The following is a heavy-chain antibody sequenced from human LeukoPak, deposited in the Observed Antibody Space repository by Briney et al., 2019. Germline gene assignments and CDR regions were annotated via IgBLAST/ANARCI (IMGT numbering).Heavy chain of an antibody. CDR3: ARVSGYSYGNFLYYYMDV. J-gene: IGHJ6*03. D-gene: IGHD5-18*01. Sequence: GGSLRLSCAASGFTFSSFEMSWVRQAPGKGLEWVSSISSSGSTIYYADSVKGRFTISRDNAKNSLYLQMNSLRAEDTAVYYCARVSGYSYGNFLYYYMDVWGKGTTVTISS. CDR1: GFTFSSFE. CDR2: ISSSGSTI. V-gene: IGHV3-48*03.